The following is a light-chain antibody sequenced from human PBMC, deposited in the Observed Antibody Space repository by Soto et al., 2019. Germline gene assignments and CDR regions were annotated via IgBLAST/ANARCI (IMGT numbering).Light chain of an antibody. Sequence: DIQMTQSRATVSASVGDRVTTTCRGSQSISSWLAWYQQKPGKAPKLLISKASNLESGVPSRFSGSGSGTEFTLTISSLQPDDFATYYCQQFNSYSPGAFGQGTKVDI. CDR3: QQFNSYSPGA. V-gene: IGKV1-5*03. CDR2: KAS. J-gene: IGKJ1*01. CDR1: QSISSW.